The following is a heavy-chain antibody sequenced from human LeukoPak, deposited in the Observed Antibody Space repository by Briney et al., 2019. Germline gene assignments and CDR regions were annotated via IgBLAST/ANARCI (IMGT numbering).Heavy chain of an antibody. V-gene: IGHV1-8*01. Sequence: ASVKVSCKASGYTFTSYDINWVRQATGQGLEWMGWMNPNSGNTGYAQKFQGRVTMTRKTSISTAYMELSSLRSEDTAVYYCARGATYYDFWSGYQQYSFDYWGQGTLVTVSS. D-gene: IGHD3-3*01. CDR3: ARGATYYDFWSGYQQYSFDY. CDR1: GYTFTSYD. J-gene: IGHJ4*02. CDR2: MNPNSGNT.